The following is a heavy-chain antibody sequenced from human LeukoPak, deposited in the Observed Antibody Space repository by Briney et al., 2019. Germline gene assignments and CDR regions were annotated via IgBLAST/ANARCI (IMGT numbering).Heavy chain of an antibody. Sequence: GGSLRLSCAASGFTFSSYDMHWVRQATGKGLEWVSAIGSAGDTYYPDSVKGGFTIYRENARNSFYLQMNSLRAGDTAVYYCARVLNFSRGTVTPLSNWYFDLWGRGTLVTVS. CDR3: ARVLNFSRGTVTPLSNWYFDL. V-gene: IGHV3-13*04. CDR2: IGSAGDT. D-gene: IGHD4-17*01. CDR1: GFTFSSYD. J-gene: IGHJ2*01.